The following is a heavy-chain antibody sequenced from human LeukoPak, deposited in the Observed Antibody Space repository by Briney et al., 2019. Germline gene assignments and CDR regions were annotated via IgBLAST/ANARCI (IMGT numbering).Heavy chain of an antibody. Sequence: SETLSLTCAVYGGSFSGYYWSWIRQPPGKGLEWIGEINHSGSTNYNPSLKSRVTISVDTSKNQFSLKLSSVTAADTAVYYCARDRYGDQRWGQGTLVTVSS. CDR3: ARDRYGDQR. D-gene: IGHD4-17*01. J-gene: IGHJ1*01. CDR2: INHSGST. CDR1: GGSFSGYY. V-gene: IGHV4-34*01.